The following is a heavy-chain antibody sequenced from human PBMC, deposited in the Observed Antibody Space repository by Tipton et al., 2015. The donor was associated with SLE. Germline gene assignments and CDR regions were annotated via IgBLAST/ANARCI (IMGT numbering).Heavy chain of an antibody. CDR2: INHSGST. CDR3: ARGLVVVAAGSYYFDY. CDR1: GGSFSGYY. Sequence: AGLVKPSETLSLTCAVYGGSFSGYYWSWIRQPPGKGLEWIGEINHSGSTNYNPSLKSRVTISVDTSKNQFSLKLSSVTAADTAVYYCARGLVVVAAGSYYFDYWGQGTLVTVSS. V-gene: IGHV4-34*01. D-gene: IGHD2-15*01. J-gene: IGHJ4*02.